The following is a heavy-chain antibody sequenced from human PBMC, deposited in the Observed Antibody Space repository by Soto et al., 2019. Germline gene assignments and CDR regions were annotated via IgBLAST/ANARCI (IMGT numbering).Heavy chain of an antibody. CDR3: ARLADSSGYYYWRYYFDY. CDR1: GYSFTSYW. J-gene: IGHJ4*02. Sequence: GESLKISCKGSGYSFTSYWLGWVRQMPGKGLAWMGIIYPGDSDTSYSPSFQGQVTISADKSISTAYLQWSSLKASDTAMYYCARLADSSGYYYWRYYFDYWGQGTLVTVSS. V-gene: IGHV5-51*01. CDR2: IYPGDSDT. D-gene: IGHD3-22*01.